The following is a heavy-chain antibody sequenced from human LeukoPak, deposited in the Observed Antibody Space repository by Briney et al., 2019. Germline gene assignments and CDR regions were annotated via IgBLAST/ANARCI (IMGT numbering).Heavy chain of an antibody. CDR1: GYTFTSYG. Sequence: ASVKVPCKASGYTFTSYGISWVRQAPGQGLEWMGWISAYNGNTNYAQKLQGRVTMTTDTSTSTAYMELRSLRSDDTAVYYCARDGRYSGSYGVNFDYWGQGTLVTVSS. CDR3: ARDGRYSGSYGVNFDY. J-gene: IGHJ4*02. D-gene: IGHD1-26*01. V-gene: IGHV1-18*01. CDR2: ISAYNGNT.